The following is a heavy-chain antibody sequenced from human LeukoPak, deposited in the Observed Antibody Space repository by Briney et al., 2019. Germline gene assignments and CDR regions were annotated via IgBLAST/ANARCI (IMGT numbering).Heavy chain of an antibody. J-gene: IGHJ6*02. CDR2: IKQDGREK. CDR3: ARDLLWYERYYYGMDV. D-gene: IGHD6-13*01. CDR1: GFRFNSYS. Sequence: GGSLRLSCAASGFRFNSYSMSWFRQAPGKGLEWVANIKQDGREKYYVDCVKGRFTISRDNAKNSLYLQMNSLRAEDTAVYYCARDLLWYERYYYGMDVRGQGTTVTVSS. V-gene: IGHV3-7*01.